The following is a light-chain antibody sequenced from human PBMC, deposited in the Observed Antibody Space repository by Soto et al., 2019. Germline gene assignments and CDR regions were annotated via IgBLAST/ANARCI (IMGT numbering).Light chain of an antibody. CDR1: SSDVGNYNY. CDR2: EVN. CDR3: SSYTGSNNWV. Sequence: QSALTQPPSASGSPGQSVTISCTGTSSDVGNYNYVSWYQQHPGKAPKLMICEVNKRPSGVPDRFSGSKSGNTASLTVSGLQAEDEADYYCSSYTGSNNWVFGGGTKHTVL. V-gene: IGLV2-8*01. J-gene: IGLJ3*02.